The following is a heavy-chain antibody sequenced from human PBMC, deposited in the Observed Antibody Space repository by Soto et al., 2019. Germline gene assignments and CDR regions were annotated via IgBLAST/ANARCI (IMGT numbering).Heavy chain of an antibody. D-gene: IGHD5-12*01. CDR3: ARGVDIVATIQTYYYYYGMDV. CDR2: IIPIFGTA. Sequence: SVKVSCKASGGTFSSYAISWVRQAPGQGLEWMGGIIPIFGTANYAQKFQGRVTITADESTSTAYMELSSLRSEDTAVYYCARGVDIVATIQTYYYYYGMDVWGQGTTVTVSS. V-gene: IGHV1-69*13. CDR1: GGTFSSYA. J-gene: IGHJ6*02.